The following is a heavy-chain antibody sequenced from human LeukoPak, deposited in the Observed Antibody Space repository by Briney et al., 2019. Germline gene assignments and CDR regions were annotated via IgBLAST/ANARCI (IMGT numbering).Heavy chain of an antibody. CDR1: GGSISSSSYY. CDR2: IYYSGST. D-gene: IGHD3-22*01. J-gene: IGHJ4*02. Sequence: SETLSLTCTVSGGSISSSSYYWGWIRQPPGKGLEWIGSIYYSGSTYYNPSLKSRVTISVDTSKNQFSLKLSSVTAADTAVYYCAGVEITMIVVVLWGQGTLVTVSS. V-gene: IGHV4-39*01. CDR3: AGVEITMIVVVL.